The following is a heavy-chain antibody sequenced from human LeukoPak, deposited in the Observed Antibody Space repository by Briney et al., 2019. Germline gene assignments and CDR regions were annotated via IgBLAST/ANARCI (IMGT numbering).Heavy chain of an antibody. CDR3: ARDTSRTSCYDY. D-gene: IGHD2-2*01. V-gene: IGHV1-46*01. Sequence: ASVKVSCKASGYTFTSYYMYWVRQAPGQGLEWMGIINPSGGSTSYAQKFQGRVTMTRDMSTSTVYMELSSLRSEDTAVYYCARDTSRTSCYDYWGQGTLVTVSS. CDR1: GYTFTSYY. CDR2: INPSGGST. J-gene: IGHJ4*02.